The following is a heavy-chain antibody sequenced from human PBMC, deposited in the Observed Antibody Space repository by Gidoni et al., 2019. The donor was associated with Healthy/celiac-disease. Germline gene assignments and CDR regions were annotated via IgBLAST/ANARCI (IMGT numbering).Heavy chain of an antibody. V-gene: IGHV3-30*03. D-gene: IGHD2-2*02. J-gene: IGHJ4*02. CDR1: GFTFSSAG. CDR3: AAPYNCSSTSCYNFDY. CDR2: ISYDGSNK. Sequence: QVQLVESGGGVVQPGRSLRLSCAASGFTFSSAGMHWVRQAPGKGLEWVAVISYDGSNKYYADSVKGRFTISRDNSKNTLYLQMNSLRAEDTAVYYCAAPYNCSSTSCYNFDYWGQGTLVTVSS.